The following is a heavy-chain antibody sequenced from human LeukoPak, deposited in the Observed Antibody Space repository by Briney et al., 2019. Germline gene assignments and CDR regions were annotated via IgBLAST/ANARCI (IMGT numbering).Heavy chain of an antibody. CDR1: VGSISSGGYS. CDR2: IYHSGST. Sequence: SETLSLTCAVSVGSISSGGYSWSWIRQPPGTGLEWIGYIYHSGSTYYNPSLKSRVTISVDRSKNQFSLKLSSVTAADTAVYYCARASRYSYGLDYWGQGTLVTVSS. V-gene: IGHV4-30-2*01. CDR3: ARASRYSYGLDY. D-gene: IGHD5-18*01. J-gene: IGHJ4*02.